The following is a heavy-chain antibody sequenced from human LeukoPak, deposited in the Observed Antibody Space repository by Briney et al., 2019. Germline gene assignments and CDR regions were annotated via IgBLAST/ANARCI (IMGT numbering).Heavy chain of an antibody. V-gene: IGHV1-2*02. D-gene: IGHD3-22*01. CDR3: ARVGSSGYYFHDAFDI. Sequence: ASVKVSCKASGYTFTGYYMHWVRQAPGQGLEWVGWINPNSGGTNYAQKFQGRVTMTRDTSISTAYMELSRLRSDDTAVYYCARVGSSGYYFHDAFDIWGQGTMVTVSS. CDR1: GYTFTGYY. CDR2: INPNSGGT. J-gene: IGHJ3*02.